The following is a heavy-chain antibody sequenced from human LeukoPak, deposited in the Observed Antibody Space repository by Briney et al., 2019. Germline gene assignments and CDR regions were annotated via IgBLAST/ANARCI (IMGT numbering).Heavy chain of an antibody. CDR3: ALTAFGAEYFQH. Sequence: ASVKVSCKASGGTFTSYAISWVRQAPGQGLEWMGGIIPIFATANYAQKFQGRVTITADESTSTAYMELSSLRSEDTAVYYCALTAFGAEYFQHWGQGTLVTVSS. J-gene: IGHJ1*01. CDR2: IIPIFATA. CDR1: GGTFTSYA. D-gene: IGHD1-14*01. V-gene: IGHV1-69*13.